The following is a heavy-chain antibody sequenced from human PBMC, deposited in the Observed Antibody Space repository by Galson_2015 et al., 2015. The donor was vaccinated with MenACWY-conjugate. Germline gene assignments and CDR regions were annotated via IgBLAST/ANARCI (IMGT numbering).Heavy chain of an antibody. CDR3: ARRGRGDGYNNDAFDI. CDR1: GYTFTSYG. V-gene: IGHV1-18*01. J-gene: IGHJ3*02. Sequence: VKVSCKASGYTFTSYGISWVRQAPGEGLEWMGWISAYNGNTNYAQKVQGRVTMTTDTSTSTAYMELRSLRSDDTAMYYCARRGRGDGYNNDAFDIWGQGTMVTVSS. CDR2: ISAYNGNT. D-gene: IGHD5-24*01.